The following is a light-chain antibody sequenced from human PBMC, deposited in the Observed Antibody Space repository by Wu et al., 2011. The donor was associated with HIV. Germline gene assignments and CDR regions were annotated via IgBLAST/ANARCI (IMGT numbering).Light chain of an antibody. CDR1: QSVTSNY. CDR2: GAS. J-gene: IGKJ2*01. V-gene: IGKV3-20*01. Sequence: DILLTQSPGTLSLSPGERATLSCRASQSVTSNYLAWYQQKPGQAPRLLIYGASSRATGIPDRFSGSGSGTDFTLTISRLEPEDFAVYYCQQYGSSPPYTFGLGDQAGDQT. CDR3: QQYGSSPPYT.